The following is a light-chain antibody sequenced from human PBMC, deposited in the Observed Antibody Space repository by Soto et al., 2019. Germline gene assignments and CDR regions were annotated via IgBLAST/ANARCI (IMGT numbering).Light chain of an antibody. J-gene: IGKJ5*01. V-gene: IGKV1-39*01. CDR1: QSISSY. CDR3: QQSYSTPPIT. CDR2: AAS. Sequence: DIQMTQSPSSLSASVGDRVTITCRASQSISSYLNCYQQKRGKAPKLLIYAASSLQSGVPSRFSGSGSGTDFTLTISSLQPEDFATYYCQQSYSTPPITFGQGTRLEIK.